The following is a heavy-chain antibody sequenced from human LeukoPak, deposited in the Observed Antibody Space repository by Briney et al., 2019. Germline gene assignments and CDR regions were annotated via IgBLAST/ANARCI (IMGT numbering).Heavy chain of an antibody. CDR2: IYYSGST. J-gene: IGHJ6*02. D-gene: IGHD3-10*01. CDR1: GGSISSGDYY. CDR3: ARVMGFGEPYGMDV. Sequence: PSQTLSLTCTVSGGSISSGDYYWSWIRQPPGKGLEWIGYIYYSGSTYYNPSLKSRVTISVDTSRNQFSLKLSSVTAADTAVYYCARVMGFGEPYGMDVWGQGTTVTVSS. V-gene: IGHV4-30-4*01.